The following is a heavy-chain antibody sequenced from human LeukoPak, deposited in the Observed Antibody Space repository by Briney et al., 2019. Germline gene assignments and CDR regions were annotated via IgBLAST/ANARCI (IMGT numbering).Heavy chain of an antibody. CDR3: ARGGAAGDLYGMDV. D-gene: IGHD6-13*01. CDR1: GYTFSDYY. Sequence: ASVKVSCKASGYTFSDYYMHWVRQAPGQGLEWMGWINPNSGGTNYAQKFQGWVTMTRDTSISTVYLELSRLRSADTAVYYCARGGAAGDLYGMDVWGQGTTVTVSS. CDR2: INPNSGGT. V-gene: IGHV1-2*04. J-gene: IGHJ6*02.